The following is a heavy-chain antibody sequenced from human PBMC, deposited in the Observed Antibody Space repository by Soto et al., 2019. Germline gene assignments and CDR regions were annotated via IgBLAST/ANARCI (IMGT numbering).Heavy chain of an antibody. CDR2: IYWADDK. V-gene: IGHV2-5*02. J-gene: IGHJ4*02. Sequence: QITLNESGPTQVKPRQTLTLTCTFSGFSLTTSGVGVGWIRQSPGKAPEWLALIYWADDKRYSPSLKSRRTITKDTSKNQVVLTMADLDPADTATYYCAHRVLRTVFGLVTTTAIYFDFWGQGTPVAVSS. CDR3: AHRVLRTVFGLVTTTAIYFDF. CDR1: GFSLTTSGVG. D-gene: IGHD3-3*01.